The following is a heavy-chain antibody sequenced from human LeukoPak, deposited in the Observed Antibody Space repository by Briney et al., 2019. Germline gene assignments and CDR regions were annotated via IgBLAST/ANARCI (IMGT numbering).Heavy chain of an antibody. J-gene: IGHJ3*02. V-gene: IGHV4-61*09. Sequence: SEALSLTCTVSGDSVTSNSFYWSWIRQPAGKGLEWIGHIYSSGSTSYNPSLKSRVTISVDTSKNQFSLKLSSVTATDTAVYYCARGLPHAFDIWGQGTMVTVSS. CDR3: ARGLPHAFDI. CDR1: GDSVTSNSFY. CDR2: IYSSGST.